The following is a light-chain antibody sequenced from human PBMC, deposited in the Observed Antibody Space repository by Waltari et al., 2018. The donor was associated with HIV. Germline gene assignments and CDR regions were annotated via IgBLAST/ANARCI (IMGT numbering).Light chain of an antibody. CDR3: QAWDRSVV. J-gene: IGLJ2*01. CDR1: QLGDQF. V-gene: IGLV3-1*01. Sequence: SYELTQPPSVSVSPGQTASITCPGDQLGDQFVCWYQQRPGLPPALVMYQDSKRPSGIRERFSGSNSGNTATLTITGTQSMDEADYYCQAWDRSVVFGGVTKLTVL. CDR2: QDS.